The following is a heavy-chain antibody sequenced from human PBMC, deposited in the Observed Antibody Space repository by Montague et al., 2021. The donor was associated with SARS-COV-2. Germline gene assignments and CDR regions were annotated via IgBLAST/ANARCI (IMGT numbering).Heavy chain of an antibody. CDR1: GGCYCDYP. J-gene: IGHJ4*02. V-gene: IGHV4-34*01. D-gene: IGHD1-1*01. Sequence: SETLSLTCAVHGGCYCDYPWTRIRRSPGWTPVWTGPLNYGGTTKYNPSLRSRVTISIDTSKNQFSLKLTSVTAADTAVYYCARGAPGYWGQGTLVTVSS. CDR3: ARGAPGY. CDR2: LNYGGTT.